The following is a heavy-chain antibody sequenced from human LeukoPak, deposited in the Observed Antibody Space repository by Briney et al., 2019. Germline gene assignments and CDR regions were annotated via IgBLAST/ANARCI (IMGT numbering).Heavy chain of an antibody. Sequence: GGSLRLSCAASGFTFSSYSMNWVRQAPGKGLEWVSSISSSSYIYYADSVKGRFTISIDNAKSSLYLQMNSLRAEDTAVYYCARDDGLQSFDYWGQGTLVTVSS. CDR3: ARDDGLQSFDY. J-gene: IGHJ4*02. CDR1: GFTFSSYS. CDR2: ISSSSYI. D-gene: IGHD4-11*01. V-gene: IGHV3-21*01.